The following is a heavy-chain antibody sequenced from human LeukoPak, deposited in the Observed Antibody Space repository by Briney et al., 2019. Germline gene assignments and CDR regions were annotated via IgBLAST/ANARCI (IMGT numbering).Heavy chain of an antibody. D-gene: IGHD6-19*01. CDR2: IIPIFGTA. CDR1: GATFSSYA. J-gene: IGHJ4*02. CDR3: ARGQIAVAGSHFDY. Sequence: GSSVKVSCKASGATFSSYAISWVRQAPGQGLEWMGRIIPIFGTANYAQKFQGRVTITTDESTRTAYMELSSLRSEDTVVYYCARGQIAVAGSHFDYWGQGTLVTVSS. V-gene: IGHV1-69*05.